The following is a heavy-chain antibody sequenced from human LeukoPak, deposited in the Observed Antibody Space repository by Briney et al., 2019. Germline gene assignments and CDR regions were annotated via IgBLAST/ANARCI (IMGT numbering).Heavy chain of an antibody. CDR3: ARETRGSYVPGLDS. CDR1: GFTFSSYA. D-gene: IGHD1-26*01. V-gene: IGHV3-7*01. Sequence: PGGSLRLSCAASGFTFSSYAMSWVRQAPGKGLEWVANIKLDGSEKYYVNSVKGRFTISRDNAKNSLNLQMNSLGAEDTAVYYCARETRGSYVPGLDSWGQGTLVTVSS. J-gene: IGHJ4*02. CDR2: IKLDGSEK.